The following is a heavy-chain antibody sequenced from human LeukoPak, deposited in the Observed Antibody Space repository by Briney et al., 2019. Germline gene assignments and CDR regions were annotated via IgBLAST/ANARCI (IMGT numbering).Heavy chain of an antibody. D-gene: IGHD2-8*01. V-gene: IGHV3-7*01. CDR2: IKQDGSEK. CDR1: GFTFSSYW. Sequence: GGSLRLSCAASGFTFSSYWMSWVRQAPGKGLEWVANIKQDGSEKYYVDSVKGRFTISRDNAKNSLYLQMNSLRGENTAVYYCGINIELRQSFDSGQGTLVIVSS. CDR3: GINIELRQSFD. J-gene: IGHJ4*02.